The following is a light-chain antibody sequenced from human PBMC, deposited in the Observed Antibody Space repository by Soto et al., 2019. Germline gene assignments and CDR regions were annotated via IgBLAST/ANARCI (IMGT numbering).Light chain of an antibody. CDR3: QQRSNWPPYT. CDR1: QSVSSY. J-gene: IGKJ2*01. CDR2: DAS. V-gene: IGKV3-11*01. Sequence: EIVLTQSPATLSLSPGERATLSCRASQSVSSYLAWYQQQPGHAPRLLIYDASNRATGIPARFSGSGSGTDFTITISSLEPEDFAVYYCQQRSNWPPYTFGQGTKLEIK.